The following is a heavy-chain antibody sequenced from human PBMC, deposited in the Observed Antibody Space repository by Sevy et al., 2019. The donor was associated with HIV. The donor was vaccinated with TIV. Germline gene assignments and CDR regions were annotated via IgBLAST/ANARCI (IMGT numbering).Heavy chain of an antibody. CDR3: AIPGGKGFDP. V-gene: IGHV3-7*03. CDR1: GXXFGNYW. J-gene: IGHJ5*02. Sequence: GGSLRLSCAASGXXFGNYWMSWVRQAPGKGLGWVASIKQDGSEIYQVDSLKGRFTISRDNAKNSLYLQMNSLRAEDTAVYYCAIPGGKGFDPWGQGTLVTVSS. CDR2: IKQDGSEI. D-gene: IGHD3-16*01.